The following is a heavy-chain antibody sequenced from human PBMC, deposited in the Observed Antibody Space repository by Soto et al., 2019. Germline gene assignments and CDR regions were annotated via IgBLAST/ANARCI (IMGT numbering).Heavy chain of an antibody. CDR1: GGSISSYY. Sequence: QVQLQESGPGLVKPSETLSLTCTVSGGSISSYYWSWIRQPPGKGLEWIGYIYYSGSTNYNPSLRRRVXXSXDXXKNQFSLKLSSVTAADTAVYYCAGLRAVTSFHFAYWGQGTLVTVSS. J-gene: IGHJ4*02. D-gene: IGHD4-17*01. CDR2: IYYSGST. V-gene: IGHV4-59*08. CDR3: AGLRAVTSFHFAY.